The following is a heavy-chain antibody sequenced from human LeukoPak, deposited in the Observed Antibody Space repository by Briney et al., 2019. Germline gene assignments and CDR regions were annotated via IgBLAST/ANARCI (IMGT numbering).Heavy chain of an antibody. J-gene: IGHJ4*02. D-gene: IGHD4-17*01. CDR3: ARPDYGDYVYSLDY. Sequence: GGSLRLSCAASGFTFSSYSMDWVRQAPGKGLEWVANIKQDGSEKYYVDSVKGRFTISRDNAKNSLYLQMNSLRAEDTAVYYCARPDYGDYVYSLDYWGQGTLVTVSS. CDR2: IKQDGSEK. V-gene: IGHV3-7*01. CDR1: GFTFSSYS.